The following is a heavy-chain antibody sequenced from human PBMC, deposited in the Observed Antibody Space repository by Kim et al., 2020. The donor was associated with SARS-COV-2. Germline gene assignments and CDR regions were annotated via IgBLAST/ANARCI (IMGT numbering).Heavy chain of an antibody. D-gene: IGHD3-3*01. CDR1: GYTFTSYA. V-gene: IGHV7-4-1*02. Sequence: ASVKVSCKASGYTFTSYAMNWVRQAPGQGLEWMGWINTNTGNPTYAQGFTGRFVFSLDTSVSTAYLQISSLKAEDTAVYYCARGHYDFWSGYRSLDADQYYYYGMDVWGQGTTVTVSS. J-gene: IGHJ6*02. CDR3: ARGHYDFWSGYRSLDADQYYYYGMDV. CDR2: INTNTGNP.